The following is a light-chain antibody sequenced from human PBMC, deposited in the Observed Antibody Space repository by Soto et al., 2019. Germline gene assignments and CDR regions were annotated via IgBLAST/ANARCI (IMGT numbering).Light chain of an antibody. J-gene: IGLJ2*01. Sequence: QLVLTQSPSASASLGASVKLTCTLSSGHSSYAIAWHQQSPEKGPRYLMNLNSDGSHNKGDGIPDRFSGSSSGAERYLTISSLQSEDEADYYCQTWGTGIQVFGGGTKLTVL. CDR2: LNSDGSH. V-gene: IGLV4-69*01. CDR1: SGHSSYA. CDR3: QTWGTGIQV.